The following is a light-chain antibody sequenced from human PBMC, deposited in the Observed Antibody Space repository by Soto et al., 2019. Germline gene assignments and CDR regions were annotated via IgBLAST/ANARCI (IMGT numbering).Light chain of an antibody. CDR2: DVN. V-gene: IGLV2-11*01. Sequence: ALTQPRSVSGSPGQSVTISCTGTSSDVGGYNYVSWYQQYPGKAPKFVIYDVNKRPSGVPDRFSGSKSGNTASLTISGLQAEDEADYYCCSYRGSYTWVFGGGTKLTVL. CDR1: SSDVGGYNY. CDR3: CSYRGSYTWV. J-gene: IGLJ3*02.